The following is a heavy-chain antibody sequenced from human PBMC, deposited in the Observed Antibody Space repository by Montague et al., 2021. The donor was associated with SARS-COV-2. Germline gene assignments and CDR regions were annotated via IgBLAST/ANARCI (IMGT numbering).Heavy chain of an antibody. Sequence: SETLSLTCTVSGGSISSYYWSWIRQPPGKGLEWIGYIYYSGSTNYNPSLKSRVTISVDTSKNQFSLKLSSVTAADSAVYYCARGALGLPAAFNWFDPWGQGNLVTGSS. V-gene: IGHV4-59*01. CDR2: IYYSGST. CDR1: GGSISSYY. D-gene: IGHD2-2*01. CDR3: ARGALGLPAAFNWFDP. J-gene: IGHJ5*02.